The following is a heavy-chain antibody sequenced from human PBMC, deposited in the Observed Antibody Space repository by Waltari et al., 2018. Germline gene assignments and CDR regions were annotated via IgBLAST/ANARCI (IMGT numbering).Heavy chain of an antibody. Sequence: QVQLQESGPGLVKPSQTLSLTCTVSGGSISSGGYYWSWIRQHPGKGLEWIGYIYHSGSTYYNPSLKSRVTIAVDRSKNQFSLKLSSVTAADTAVYYCARAYSSGFLGFVPSYYFDYWGQGTLVTVSS. CDR1: GGSISSGGYY. CDR3: ARAYSSGFLGFVPSYYFDY. D-gene: IGHD6-19*01. J-gene: IGHJ4*02. V-gene: IGHV4-31*03. CDR2: IYHSGST.